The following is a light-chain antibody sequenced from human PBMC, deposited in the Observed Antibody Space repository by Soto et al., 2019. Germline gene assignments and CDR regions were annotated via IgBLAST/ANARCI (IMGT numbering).Light chain of an antibody. Sequence: QSVLTQPASVSGSPGQSITISCTGTSNNIGSYNLVSWYQHHPGKAPKLIIYEGSKRPSGVSNRFSGSKSGNTASLTISGLQAEDEADYYCSSYAAWVLFGGGTKLTVL. CDR2: EGS. CDR3: SSYAAWVL. J-gene: IGLJ2*01. CDR1: SNNIGSYNL. V-gene: IGLV2-23*01.